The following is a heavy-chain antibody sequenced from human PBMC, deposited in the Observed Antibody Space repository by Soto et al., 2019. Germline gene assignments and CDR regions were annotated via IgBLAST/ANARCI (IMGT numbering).Heavy chain of an antibody. CDR1: WGTFSAYS. CDR2: ISSSGSYM. V-gene: IGHV3-21*01. CDR3: ARDVMVPSQAPHSYVYGMDV. J-gene: IGHJ6*02. Sequence: GGFLRLSCASSWGTFSAYSRNFFRHTPGNGLGLVSSISSSGSYMYHADSLKGRFTISRDNAKNSLYLHMNSLRAEDSALYFCARDVMVPSQAPHSYVYGMDVWGQGTTVTVSS. D-gene: IGHD2-21*01.